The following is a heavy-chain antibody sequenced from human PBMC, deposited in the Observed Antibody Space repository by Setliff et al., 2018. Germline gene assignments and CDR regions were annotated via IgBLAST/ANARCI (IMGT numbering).Heavy chain of an antibody. CDR2: INPSDGST. Sequence: GASVKVSCKASGYTFTSYAMNWVRQAPGQGLEWMGVINPSDGSTTYAQKFQGRVKMTRDTSTNTVYMQLSSQRSEDTAVHYCARESTAKNFWGEYSDYWGQGTLVTVSS. CDR1: GYTFTSYA. CDR3: ARESTAKNFWGEYSDY. V-gene: IGHV1-46*01. D-gene: IGHD3-3*01. J-gene: IGHJ4*02.